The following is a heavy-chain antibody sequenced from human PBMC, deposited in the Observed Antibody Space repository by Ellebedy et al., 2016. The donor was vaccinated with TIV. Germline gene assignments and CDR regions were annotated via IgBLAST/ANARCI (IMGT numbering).Heavy chain of an antibody. Sequence: MPSETLSLTCAVYGGSFSGYYWSWIRQPPGKGLEWIGEINHSGSTNYNPSLKSRVTISVDTSKNQFSLKLSSVTAADTAVYYCARGHPTTMVRGASLDYWGQGTLVTVSS. D-gene: IGHD3-10*01. V-gene: IGHV4-34*01. CDR1: GGSFSGYY. CDR3: ARGHPTTMVRGASLDY. CDR2: INHSGST. J-gene: IGHJ4*02.